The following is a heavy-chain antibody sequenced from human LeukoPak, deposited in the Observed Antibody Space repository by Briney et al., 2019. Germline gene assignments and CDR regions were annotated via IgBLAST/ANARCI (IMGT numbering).Heavy chain of an antibody. D-gene: IGHD2-21*02. CDR1: AGTFSSYA. J-gene: IGHJ5*02. CDR2: IIPIFGTA. Sequence: AAAKVSCNASAGTFSSYAFSRVRQAPGQGLELMGGIIPIFGTANYAPMFQGRVTITTDESTRTAYLELSSLRSEDTAVYYCARVAPAGGLLFVDDANWFDPWGQGTLVTVSS. V-gene: IGHV1-69*05. CDR3: ARVAPAGGLLFVDDANWFDP.